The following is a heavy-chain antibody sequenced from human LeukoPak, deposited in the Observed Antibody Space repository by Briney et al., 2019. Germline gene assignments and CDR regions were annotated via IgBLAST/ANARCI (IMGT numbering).Heavy chain of an antibody. D-gene: IGHD2-2*01. Sequence: GSLRLSCAASGFTFSSYAMSWVRQAPGKGLEWVSAISGSGGSTYYADSVKGRFTISRDNSKNTLYLQMNSLRAEDTAVYYCAKPGYYCSSTSCYLDYWGQGTLVTVSS. V-gene: IGHV3-23*01. CDR2: ISGSGGST. CDR3: AKPGYYCSSTSCYLDY. CDR1: GFTFSSYA. J-gene: IGHJ4*02.